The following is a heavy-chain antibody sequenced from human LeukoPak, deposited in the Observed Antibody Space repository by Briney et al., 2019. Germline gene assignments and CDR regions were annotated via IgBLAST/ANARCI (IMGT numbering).Heavy chain of an antibody. CDR1: GFTFSSYG. CDR2: ISYDGTNK. J-gene: IGHJ4*02. CDR3: AKKRARTTFLDY. D-gene: IGHD1-1*01. V-gene: IGHV3-30*18. Sequence: GGSLRLSCAASGFTFSSYGMHWVRQAPGKGLEWVAVISYDGTNKFYGDSVKGRFTISRDNSKNTLYLQMNSLRAEDTALYYCAKKRARTTFLDYWGQGSLVTVSS.